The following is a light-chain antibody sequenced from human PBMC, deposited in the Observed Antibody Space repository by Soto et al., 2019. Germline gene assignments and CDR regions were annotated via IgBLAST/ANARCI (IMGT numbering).Light chain of an antibody. CDR3: QQYDNLST. Sequence: IQLNLSPSSLSASVGDRVTITCRASQGISSYLAWYQQKPGKAPKLLIYAASTLQSGVPSRFSGSGSGTDFTFTISSLQPEDIATYYCQQYDNLSTFGQGGRLETK. CDR1: QGISSY. J-gene: IGKJ5*01. V-gene: IGKV1-9*01. CDR2: AAS.